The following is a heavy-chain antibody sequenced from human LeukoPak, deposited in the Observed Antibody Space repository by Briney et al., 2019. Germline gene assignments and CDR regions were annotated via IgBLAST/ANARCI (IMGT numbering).Heavy chain of an antibody. V-gene: IGHV4-38-2*01. CDR3: ARHLGCSSTCYFDY. CDR2: IYHSGST. D-gene: IGHD2-2*01. Sequence: PGGSLRLSCVASGFTFSNSGMHWVRQAPGKGLEWIGSIYHSGSTYYNPSLKSRVTISVDTSKNQFSLKLSSVTAADTAVYYCARHLGCSSTCYFDYWGQGTLVTTSS. CDR1: GFTFSNSGM. J-gene: IGHJ4*02.